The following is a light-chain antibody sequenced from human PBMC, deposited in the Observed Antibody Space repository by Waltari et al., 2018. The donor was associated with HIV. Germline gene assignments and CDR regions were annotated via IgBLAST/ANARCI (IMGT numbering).Light chain of an antibody. V-gene: IGKV2-28*01. J-gene: IGKJ1*01. Sequence: DIVMTQSPLSLPVTPGEPASISCRSSQSLLHSNGYNYLDWYLQKPGQSPQLLISLGSNRASGVPDRFSGSGSGTDFTLKISRVEAEDDGIYYCMQALQTPRTFGQGTKVEI. CDR3: MQALQTPRT. CDR2: LGS. CDR1: QSLLHSNGYNY.